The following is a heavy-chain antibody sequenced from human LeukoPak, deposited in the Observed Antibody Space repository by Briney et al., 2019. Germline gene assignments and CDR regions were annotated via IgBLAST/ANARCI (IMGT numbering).Heavy chain of an antibody. D-gene: IGHD6-6*01. J-gene: IGHJ4*02. CDR2: IHYSGTT. V-gene: IGHV4-61*08. CDR3: ARFGTSSSRFFDQ. Sequence: SETLSLTCSVSGVSISRSGDYWSWIRQPPGKGLEWIGYIHYSGTTNYNASLKSRVTIALDTSKNQFSLNLYSVTAADTAVYYCARFGTSSSRFFDQWGQGTLVTVSS. CDR1: GVSISRSGDY.